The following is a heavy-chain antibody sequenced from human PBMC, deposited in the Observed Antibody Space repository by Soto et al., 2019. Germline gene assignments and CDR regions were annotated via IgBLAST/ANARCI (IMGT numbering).Heavy chain of an antibody. V-gene: IGHV4-34*01. Sequence: QVQLQQWGAGLLKPSETLSLTCAVYGGSFSGYYWSWIRQPPGKGLEWIGEINHSGSTNYNPSLKSRVTISVDTSKNQFSLKLSSVTAADTAVYYCARGGHRYFDFWGGYPPPPLDVWGKGTTVTVSS. CDR3: ARGGHRYFDFWGGYPPPPLDV. J-gene: IGHJ6*04. CDR1: GGSFSGYY. CDR2: INHSGST. D-gene: IGHD3-3*01.